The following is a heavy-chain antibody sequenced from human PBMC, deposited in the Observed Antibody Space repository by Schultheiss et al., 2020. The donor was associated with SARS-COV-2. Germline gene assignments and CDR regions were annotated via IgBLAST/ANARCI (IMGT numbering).Heavy chain of an antibody. CDR1: GFIFSGYG. Sequence: GGSLRLSCAASGFIFSGYGMHWVRQAPGKGLEWVAVVWFDGKNKDYADSVKGRFTISRDNAKNSLYLQMNSLRAEDTAVYYCARGVGCSSTSCYVSGWFDPWGQGTLVTVSS. CDR3: ARGVGCSSTSCYVSGWFDP. J-gene: IGHJ5*02. V-gene: IGHV3-33*01. CDR2: VWFDGKNK. D-gene: IGHD2-2*01.